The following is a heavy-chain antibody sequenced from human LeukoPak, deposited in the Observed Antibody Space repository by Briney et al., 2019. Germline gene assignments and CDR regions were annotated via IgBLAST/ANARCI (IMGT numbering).Heavy chain of an antibody. V-gene: IGHV4-61*02. D-gene: IGHD3-10*01. J-gene: IGHJ2*01. CDR3: ARPFYYSSGSRFNDWYFDF. Sequence: SQTLSLTCTVSGGSISSGGYYWSWIRQPAGKGLEWIGRIYTSGSTNYNPSLKSRVTISVDTSKNQFSLKLSSVTATDTAVYFCARPFYYSSGSRFNDWYFDFWGRGILVTVSS. CDR1: GGSISSGGYY. CDR2: IYTSGST.